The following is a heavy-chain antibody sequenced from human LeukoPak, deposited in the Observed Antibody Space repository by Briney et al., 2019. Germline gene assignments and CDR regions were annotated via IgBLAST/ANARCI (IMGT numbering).Heavy chain of an antibody. CDR3: AKGGVLRFLEWPYWFDP. J-gene: IGHJ5*02. V-gene: IGHV3-23*01. CDR1: GFTFSNYA. D-gene: IGHD3-3*01. CDR2: ISGTSGRT. Sequence: GGSLRLSCAASGFTFSNYAMDWVRQAPGKGLEWVSAISGTSGRTYYADSVKGRFTISRDNSKNTLYLQMNSLRAEDTAVYYCAKGGVLRFLEWPYWFDPWGQGTLVTVSS.